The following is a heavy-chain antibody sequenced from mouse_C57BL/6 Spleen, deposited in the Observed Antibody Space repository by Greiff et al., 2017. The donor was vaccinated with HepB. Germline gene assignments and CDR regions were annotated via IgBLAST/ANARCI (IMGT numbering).Heavy chain of an antibody. J-gene: IGHJ2*01. CDR3: ARPHYYGSSSVYFDY. V-gene: IGHV5-12*01. CDR2: ISNGGGST. CDR1: GFTFSDYY. D-gene: IGHD1-1*01. Sequence: EVMLVESGGGLVQPGGSLKLSCAASGFTFSDYYMYWVRQTPEKRLEWVAYISNGGGSTYYPDTVKGRFTISRDNAKNTLYLQMSRLKSEDTAMYYCARPHYYGSSSVYFDYWGQSTTLTVSS.